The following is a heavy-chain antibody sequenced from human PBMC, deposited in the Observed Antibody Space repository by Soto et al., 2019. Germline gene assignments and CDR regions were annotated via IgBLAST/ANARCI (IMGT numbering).Heavy chain of an antibody. Sequence: GGSLRLSCAASGFTFSSYAMSWVRQAPGKGLEWVSAISGSGGSTYYADSVKGRFTISRDNSKNTLYLQMNSLRAEDTAVYYCAKDMRLLRFLEWLTQEFDYWGQGTLVTVSS. V-gene: IGHV3-23*01. CDR1: GFTFSSYA. D-gene: IGHD3-3*01. CDR3: AKDMRLLRFLEWLTQEFDY. CDR2: ISGSGGST. J-gene: IGHJ4*02.